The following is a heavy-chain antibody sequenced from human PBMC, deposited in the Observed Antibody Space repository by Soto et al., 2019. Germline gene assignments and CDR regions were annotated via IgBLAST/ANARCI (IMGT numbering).Heavy chain of an antibody. J-gene: IGHJ4*02. CDR2: ISKSDYT. Sequence: GGSLRLSCTVSGFAFNNYGINWVRQAPGKGLEWVSSISKSDYTYYSDSVKGRFTISRDNAKNSVSLQMNTLRVEDTAVYYCAREDSIIIPAVADFWGQGTLVTVSS. CDR3: AREDSIIIPAVADF. CDR1: GFAFNNYG. D-gene: IGHD2-2*01. V-gene: IGHV3-21*01.